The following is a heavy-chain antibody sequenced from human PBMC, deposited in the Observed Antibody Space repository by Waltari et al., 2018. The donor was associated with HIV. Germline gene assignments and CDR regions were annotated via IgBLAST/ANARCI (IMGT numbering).Heavy chain of an antibody. V-gene: IGHV3-7*03. D-gene: IGHD4-17*01. CDR3: AKMTTVPQMFDY. J-gene: IGHJ4*02. CDR2: RKQDGSEK. Sequence: EVQLVESGGGLVQPGGSLRLSCAASGFTFSRYWMSWVRQAPGKGLEWVANRKQDGSEKFCVDSVKGRVTISRDNAKNSLYLQMNSLRAEDTAVYYCAKMTTVPQMFDYWGQGTLVTVSS. CDR1: GFTFSRYW.